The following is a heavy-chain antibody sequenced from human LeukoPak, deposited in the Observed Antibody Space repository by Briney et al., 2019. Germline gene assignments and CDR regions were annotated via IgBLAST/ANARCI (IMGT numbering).Heavy chain of an antibody. Sequence: GGSLRLSCAASGFTFNSYTMNWVSQAPGKGLEWVSCVSKSSDYIYYADSVRGRFTISRDNAKNLVYLEMNSLRAEDTGVYYCAREEDSRAIRTSDGLDGGGEGTTVTVSP. D-gene: IGHD3-22*01. CDR1: GFTFNSYT. CDR2: VSKSSDYI. J-gene: IGHJ6*04. V-gene: IGHV3-21*01. CDR3: AREEDSRAIRTSDGLDG.